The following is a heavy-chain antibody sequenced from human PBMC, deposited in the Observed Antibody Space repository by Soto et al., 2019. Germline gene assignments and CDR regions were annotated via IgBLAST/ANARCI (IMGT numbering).Heavy chain of an antibody. CDR2: VIPVFGLA. J-gene: IGHJ6*02. V-gene: IGHV1-69*17. CDR1: GGTFSSYA. Sequence: QVQLVQSGAEVKKPGSSVKVSCKSSGGTFSSYAISWVRQAPGQGLEWMGGVIPVFGLATYAQKVQGRVTITADKSTNTGYMEVSSLRSEDTAVYYCARGKTYYGSGKGIYDYYSLDVRGQGTTVTVSS. CDR3: ARGKTYYGSGKGIYDYYSLDV. D-gene: IGHD3-10*01.